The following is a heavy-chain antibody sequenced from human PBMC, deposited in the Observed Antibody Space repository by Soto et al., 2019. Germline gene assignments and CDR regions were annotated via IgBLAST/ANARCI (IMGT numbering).Heavy chain of an antibody. J-gene: IGHJ2*01. CDR1: GVPFSTYS. V-gene: IGHV3-23*01. CDR2: ICGSGIST. CDR3: AKEPVGPDWYFDL. Sequence: GGSLRLSCAGFGVPFSTYSMNWVRQAPGKGLEWVSSICGSGISTHYADSVKGRFTVSRDNSKNTLYLQMNSLRAEDTAVYNCAKEPVGPDWYFDLWGRGTLVTVSS.